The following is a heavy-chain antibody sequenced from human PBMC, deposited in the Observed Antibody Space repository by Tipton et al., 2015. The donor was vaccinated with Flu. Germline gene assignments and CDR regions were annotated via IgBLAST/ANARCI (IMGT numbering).Heavy chain of an antibody. J-gene: IGHJ4*02. CDR1: GGSISSYY. D-gene: IGHD6-6*01. CDR2: VYYSGST. Sequence: TLSLTCTVSGGSISSYYWSWIRQPPGKGPEWIGYVYYSGSTDYNPSLKSRVTISVDTSKKQFSLKLNSVTAADTAVYYCARNLLSTSSGRTSFDCWGQGTLVTVSS. CDR3: ARNLLSTSSGRTSFDC. V-gene: IGHV4-59*08.